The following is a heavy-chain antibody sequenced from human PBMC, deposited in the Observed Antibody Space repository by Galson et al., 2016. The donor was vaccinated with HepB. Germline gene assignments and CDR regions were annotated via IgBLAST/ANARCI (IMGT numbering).Heavy chain of an antibody. V-gene: IGHV3-23*01. CDR1: GFTFSSYA. CDR3: AKDGGYSSGKYYPDY. CDR2: IRGDGDYT. Sequence: SLRLSCAASGFTFSSYAMNWVRQAPWKGLEWVATIRGDGDYTNYADSVKGRFTISRDNSKNTLFLEMNSLRAEDTAIYYCAKDGGYSSGKYYPDYWGQGTLVTVPS. J-gene: IGHJ4*02. D-gene: IGHD3-10*01.